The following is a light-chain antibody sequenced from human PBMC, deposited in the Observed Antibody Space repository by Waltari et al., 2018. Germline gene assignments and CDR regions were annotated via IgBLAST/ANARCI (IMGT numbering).Light chain of an antibody. J-gene: IGKJ1*01. CDR1: QSISKY. V-gene: IGKV3-20*01. Sequence: EIMLTQSPGTLSLSPGDRATLSCRASQSISKYLAWYQQKPGQPPRLLIYDASSRATGIPDRFSGSGSGTDFSLTISRLEPEDFAVYYCQKYGTLPATFGQGTKVEIK. CDR3: QKYGTLPAT. CDR2: DAS.